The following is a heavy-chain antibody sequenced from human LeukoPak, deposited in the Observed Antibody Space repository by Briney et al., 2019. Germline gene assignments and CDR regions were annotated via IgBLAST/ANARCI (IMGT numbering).Heavy chain of an antibody. CDR3: ARGAGTSGGYWSSPPSHFDC. D-gene: IGHD1-26*01. V-gene: IGHV3-66*01. CDR1: GFNVGSND. CDR2: IYSGGRT. J-gene: IGHJ4*02. Sequence: GGSLRLSCAASGFNVGSNDINWFRQAPGKGLEWVSVIYSGGRTYYADSVKGRFTISRDSSENTLHLQINSLRAEDTAVYYCARGAGTSGGYWSSPPSHFDCWGQGTLVTVSS.